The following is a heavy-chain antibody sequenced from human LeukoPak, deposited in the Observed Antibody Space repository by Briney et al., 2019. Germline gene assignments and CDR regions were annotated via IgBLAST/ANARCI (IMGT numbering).Heavy chain of an antibody. CDR3: TRIRQRSGGKYYFDY. CDR2: IRTKAYGGTT. J-gene: IGHJ4*02. V-gene: IGHV3-49*04. CDR1: GFTFGDYA. D-gene: IGHD3-16*01. Sequence: GGSLRLSCTASGFTFGDYAMNWVRLAPGKGLEWVSFIRTKAYGGTTEYAASVKGRFTISRDDSKSIAYLQMNSLKTEDTAVYYCTRIRQRSGGKYYFDYWGQGTLVTVSS.